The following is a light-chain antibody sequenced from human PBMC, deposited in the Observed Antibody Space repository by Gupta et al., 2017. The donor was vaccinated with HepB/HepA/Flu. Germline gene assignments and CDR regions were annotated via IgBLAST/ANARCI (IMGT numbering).Light chain of an antibody. Sequence: QSVLTQPPSMSGAPGQRVTISCSGSSFNIGRNFVYWYRQFPGTAPKLLIYRNDQRPSGVPDRFSASKSGTSASLAIKGLRSGDEADYYCASWDDSLSGRVIFGGGTKVTVL. CDR2: RND. V-gene: IGLV1-47*01. CDR3: ASWDDSLSGRVI. J-gene: IGLJ2*01. CDR1: SFNIGRNF.